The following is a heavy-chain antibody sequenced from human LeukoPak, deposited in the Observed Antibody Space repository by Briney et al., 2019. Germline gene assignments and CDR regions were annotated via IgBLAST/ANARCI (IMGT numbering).Heavy chain of an antibody. CDR2: IYDIGTT. Sequence: GGSLRLSCAASGFTVSANYMTRVRQTPEKGLERVSVIYDIGTTYYADSVKGRFTISRDNSKNTVYLQMNSLRVDDTAVYYCARVCGTYPCYYGMDVWGQGATVTVSS. CDR1: GFTVSANY. D-gene: IGHD1-26*01. J-gene: IGHJ6*02. CDR3: ARVCGTYPCYYGMDV. V-gene: IGHV3-66*01.